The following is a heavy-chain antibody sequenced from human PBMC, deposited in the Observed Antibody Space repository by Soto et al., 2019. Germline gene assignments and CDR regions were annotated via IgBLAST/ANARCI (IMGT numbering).Heavy chain of an antibody. V-gene: IGHV1-18*01. D-gene: IGHD2-2*01. CDR3: ARDGSVQGIVVVPAATPGGVDY. Sequence: QVQLVQSGAEVKKPGASVKVSCKVSGYTFTSYGISWVRQAPGQGLEWMGWISAYNGNTNYAQKLQGRVTMTTDTSTSTAYMELRSLRSDDTAVYYCARDGSVQGIVVVPAATPGGVDYWGQGTLVTVSS. CDR2: ISAYNGNT. CDR1: GYTFTSYG. J-gene: IGHJ4*02.